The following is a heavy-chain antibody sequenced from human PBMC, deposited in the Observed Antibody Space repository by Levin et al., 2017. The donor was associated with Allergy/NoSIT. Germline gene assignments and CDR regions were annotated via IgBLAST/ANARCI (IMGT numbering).Heavy chain of an antibody. D-gene: IGHD3-10*01. V-gene: IGHV4-59*01. CDR2: IYYSGST. CDR3: ARDATIYGSGSYFSA. CDR1: GGSISSYY. J-gene: IGHJ5*02. Sequence: PSETLSLTCTVSGGSISSYYWSWIRQPPGKGLEWIGYIYYSGSTNYNPSLKSRVTISVDTSKNQFSLKLTSVTAADTAVYYCARDATIYGSGSYFSAWGQGTLVTVSS.